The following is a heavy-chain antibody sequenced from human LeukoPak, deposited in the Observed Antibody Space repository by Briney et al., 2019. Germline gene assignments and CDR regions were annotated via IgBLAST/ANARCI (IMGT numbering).Heavy chain of an antibody. CDR2: IRCSGGST. Sequence: GGSLRLSCAASGFTFSSYSVSWVRQAPRKGLEWVSAIRCSGGSTYYADSVKRRLTIPRHHSKNTLYLHMNSLIAEHTAVFLCAKDWSDWRQGTLLSVSS. CDR3: AKDWSD. V-gene: IGHV3-23*01. D-gene: IGHD3-3*01. CDR1: GFTFSSYS. J-gene: IGHJ4*02.